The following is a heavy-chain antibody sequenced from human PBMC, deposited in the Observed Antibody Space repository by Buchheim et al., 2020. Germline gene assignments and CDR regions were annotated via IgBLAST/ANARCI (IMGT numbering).Heavy chain of an antibody. CDR1: GFRFSGYS. Sequence: DVQLVESGGGLVQPGGSLRLSCAASGFRFSGYSMNWVRQAPGKGLEWVSYISRGSSTIYYADSVKGRFTISKDNAKHSLYLQMNSLRDEDTAVYYCTRGDDYGDYWGQGTL. CDR2: ISRGSSTI. CDR3: TRGDDYGDY. V-gene: IGHV3-48*02. J-gene: IGHJ4*02.